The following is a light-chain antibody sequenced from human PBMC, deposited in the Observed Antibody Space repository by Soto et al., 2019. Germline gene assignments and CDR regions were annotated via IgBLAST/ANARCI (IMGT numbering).Light chain of an antibody. V-gene: IGLV4-69*02. CDR3: QTWGRGIVV. CDR2: LNSDGSH. J-gene: IGLJ2*01. CDR1: GGHSTYS. Sequence: QPVLTQSPSASASLGASVNLTCTLTGGHSTYSIGWHQQQPPRGPRFLMRLNSDGSHSKGDGIPDRFSGSSSGAERFLTISSLQSGDEADYYCQTWGRGIVVFGGGTKLTVL.